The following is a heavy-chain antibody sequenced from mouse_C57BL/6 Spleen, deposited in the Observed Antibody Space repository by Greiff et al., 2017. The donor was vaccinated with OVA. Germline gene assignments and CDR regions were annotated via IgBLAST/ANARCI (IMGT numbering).Heavy chain of an antibody. CDR1: GYTFTSYG. J-gene: IGHJ2*01. V-gene: IGHV1-81*01. D-gene: IGHD1-1*01. CDR3: ARQYYTVVYY. CDR2: IYPRSGNN. Sequence: VQLQQSGAELARPGASVKLSCKASGYTFTSYGISWVKQRTGQGLEWIGEIYPRSGNNYYNETFKGTATLTADKSSRAASMELRSLTYEDSAVYFCARQYYTVVYYWGQGTTLTVSS.